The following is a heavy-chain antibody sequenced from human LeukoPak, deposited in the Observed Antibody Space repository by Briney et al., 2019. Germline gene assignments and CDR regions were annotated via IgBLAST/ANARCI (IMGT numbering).Heavy chain of an antibody. CDR1: GLAFDDYA. D-gene: IGHD5-18*01. CDR2: ISWNSGSI. Sequence: PGGSLRLSCAASGLAFDDYAMHWVRQAPGKGLEWVSGISWNSGSIGYADSVKGRFTISRDNAKNSLYLQMNSLRAEDTALYYCAKDGRSYGSGMDVWGQGTLVTVSS. CDR3: AKDGRSYGSGMDV. J-gene: IGHJ4*02. V-gene: IGHV3-9*01.